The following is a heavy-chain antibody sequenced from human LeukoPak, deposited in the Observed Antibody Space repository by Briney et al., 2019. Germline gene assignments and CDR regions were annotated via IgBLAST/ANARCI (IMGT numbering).Heavy chain of an antibody. Sequence: ASVKVSCKASGYTFTDYYIHWVRQAPGQGLEWMGRINPNSGGTNYAQKFQGRVTMTRDTSISTAYMELSRLSSDVTAVYYCATSRDRIAAAGRDEFDYWGQGTLVTVSS. V-gene: IGHV1-2*06. CDR2: INPNSGGT. CDR3: ATSRDRIAAAGRDEFDY. J-gene: IGHJ4*02. D-gene: IGHD6-13*01. CDR1: GYTFTDYY.